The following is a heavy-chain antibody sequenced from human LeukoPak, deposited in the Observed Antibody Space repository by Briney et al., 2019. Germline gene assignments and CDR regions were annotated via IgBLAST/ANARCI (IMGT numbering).Heavy chain of an antibody. V-gene: IGHV5-51*01. CDR3: ARRGYCSGGGCFSAHFDF. CDR2: INPGDSDT. CDR1: GYSFTSYW. D-gene: IGHD2-15*01. J-gene: IGHJ4*02. Sequence: GESLKISCKGSGYSFTSYWIGWVRQMPGKGLEWMGIINPGDSDTRYSPSFQGQVTISADKSISTAYLQWSSLKASDTAMYYCARRGYCSGGGCFSAHFDFWGQGTLLTVSS.